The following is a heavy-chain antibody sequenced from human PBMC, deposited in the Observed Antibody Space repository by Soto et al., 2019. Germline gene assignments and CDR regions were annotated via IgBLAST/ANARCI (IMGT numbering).Heavy chain of an antibody. Sequence: PSETLSLTCTVSGGSISSSNYYWAWVRQPPGKGLEWIGTIYFNGRAYYNPSLKSRVAMSVDTSKNQFSLKLSSVTAADTAVYYCARRALEKGAWYYFDYWGQGTLVTVSS. D-gene: IGHD6-19*01. V-gene: IGHV4-39*01. CDR3: ARRALEKGAWYYFDY. CDR2: IYFNGRA. CDR1: GGSISSSNYY. J-gene: IGHJ4*02.